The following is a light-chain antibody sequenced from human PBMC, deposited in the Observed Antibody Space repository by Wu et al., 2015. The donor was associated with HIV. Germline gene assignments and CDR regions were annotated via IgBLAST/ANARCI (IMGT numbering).Light chain of an antibody. CDR1: QSGNS. CDR3: QQFEF. Sequence: EVVLTQSPGTLSLSPGESATLFCKVSQSGNSLTWIQKRRGQAPRLLIYDSSRGASGVPDRFIGSGSGTDFSLTIKSVLREDFAVYFCQQFEFFGLGTALEI. V-gene: IGKV3-11*01. J-gene: IGKJ2*01. CDR2: DSS.